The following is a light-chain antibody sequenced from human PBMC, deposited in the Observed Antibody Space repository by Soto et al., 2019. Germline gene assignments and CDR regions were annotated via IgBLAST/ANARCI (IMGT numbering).Light chain of an antibody. CDR2: GAS. CDR3: QQFNYWPPIT. V-gene: IGKV3-15*01. Sequence: IVLTQSPATLSVSPVERSTLSCRASQSVSSNLAWYQQKPGLAPRLPIYGASTRATGIPARFSGSGSGTEFTLTISSLQSEDFAVYYCQQFNYWPPITFGQGARLEIK. CDR1: QSVSSN. J-gene: IGKJ5*01.